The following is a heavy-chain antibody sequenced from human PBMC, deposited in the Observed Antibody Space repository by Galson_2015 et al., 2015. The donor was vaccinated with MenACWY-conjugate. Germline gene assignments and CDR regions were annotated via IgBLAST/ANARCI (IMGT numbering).Heavy chain of an antibody. CDR1: GITFSSNA. J-gene: IGHJ4*02. CDR2: IGTGGGT. Sequence: SLRLSCAASGITFSSNAMNWVRQAPGKGLEWVSGIGTGGGTYYADSVKGRFTISRDNSKNMVYLQMNSLRAEDTAIYYCAKFKYSTSWSNTHGMDCWGQGTLVTVSS. V-gene: IGHV3-23*01. CDR3: AKFKYSTSWSNTHGMDC. D-gene: IGHD2-2*01.